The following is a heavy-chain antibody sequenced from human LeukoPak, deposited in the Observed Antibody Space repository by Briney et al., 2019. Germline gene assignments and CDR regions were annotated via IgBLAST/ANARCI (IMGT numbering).Heavy chain of an antibody. V-gene: IGHV3-53*01. D-gene: IGHD3-22*01. CDR1: GFTVTTHY. CDR3: AAYIVGVPH. Sequence: GGSLRLSCAGSGFTVTTHYMSWVRQAPGKGLEWVSTLDLGGNTYYTDPVKGRFTVSRDRSKNTLDLHMQSLRDEDTAVYYCAAYIVGVPHWGQGALVTVSS. J-gene: IGHJ4*02. CDR2: LDLGGNT.